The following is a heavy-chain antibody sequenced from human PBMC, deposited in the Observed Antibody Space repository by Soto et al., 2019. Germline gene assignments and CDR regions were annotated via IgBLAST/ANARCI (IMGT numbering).Heavy chain of an antibody. CDR2: IYYSGST. D-gene: IGHD6-19*01. J-gene: IGHJ4*02. Sequence: QVQLQESGPGLVKPSETLSLTCTVSGGSIRSYYWSWIRQPPGKGLEWIGYIYYSGSTDYNPSLKSRVTISADTSKNQVSVKLSSVTAADTAVYYCARGYNSGWYVFDYWGQGTLVTVSS. CDR3: ARGYNSGWYVFDY. CDR1: GGSIRSYY. V-gene: IGHV4-59*01.